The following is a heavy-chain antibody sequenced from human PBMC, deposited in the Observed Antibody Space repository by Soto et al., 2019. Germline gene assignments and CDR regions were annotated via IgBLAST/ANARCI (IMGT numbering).Heavy chain of an antibody. J-gene: IGHJ3*02. D-gene: IGHD2-21*02. CDR1: GGSISSGDYY. CDR3: AREAYCGGDCYLDHDAFDI. CDR2: MYDSRCT. Sequence: SETRSLTCTLSGGSISSGDYYWSWIRQPPGKGLEWIGYMYDSRCTCYNPSLKSRVTISVDTSKNPCALKLSSVTAADTAVYYCAREAYCGGDCYLDHDAFDIWGQGTMVTVSS. V-gene: IGHV4-30-4*08.